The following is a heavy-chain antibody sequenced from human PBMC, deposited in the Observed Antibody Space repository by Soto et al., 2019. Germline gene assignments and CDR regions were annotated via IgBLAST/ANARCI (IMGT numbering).Heavy chain of an antibody. CDR2: ISSNGGTT. J-gene: IGHJ3*02. Sequence: GGSLRLSCAASGFTFSNYGMHWVRQAPGKGLEYVSAISSNGGTTYYANSVKGRFTISRDNSKNTLYLQMGSLRAEDMAVYYCAIDAFDIWGQGTMVT. CDR3: AIDAFDI. V-gene: IGHV3-64*01. CDR1: GFTFSNYG.